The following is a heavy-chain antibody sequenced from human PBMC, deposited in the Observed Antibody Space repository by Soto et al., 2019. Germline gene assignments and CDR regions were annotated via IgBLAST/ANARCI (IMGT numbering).Heavy chain of an antibody. V-gene: IGHV3-23*01. Sequence: PGGSLRLSCAASGFTFSSYAMSWVRQAPGKGLEWVSAISGSGGSTYYADSVKGRSTISRDNSKNTLYLQMNSLRAEDTAVYYCAITDIEKNLFDYWGQGTLVTVSS. CDR1: GFTFSSYA. D-gene: IGHD4-4*01. J-gene: IGHJ4*02. CDR2: ISGSGGST. CDR3: AITDIEKNLFDY.